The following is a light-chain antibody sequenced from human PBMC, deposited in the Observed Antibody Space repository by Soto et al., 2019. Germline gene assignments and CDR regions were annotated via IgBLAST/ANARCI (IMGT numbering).Light chain of an antibody. V-gene: IGKV1-27*01. Sequence: DIQMTQSPSSLSASIGDRVTITCRASQDISDYLAWYQQKPGKVPNLLIYTASTLQSGVPSRFSGSGSGTEFTLTTSRLQSEDVATYYCQRYGGTPYTFGPGTKVDIK. CDR3: QRYGGTPYT. CDR2: TAS. J-gene: IGKJ3*01. CDR1: QDISDY.